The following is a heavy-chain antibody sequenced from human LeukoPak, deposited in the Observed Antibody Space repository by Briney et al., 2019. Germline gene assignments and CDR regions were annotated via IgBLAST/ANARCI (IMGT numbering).Heavy chain of an antibody. Sequence: PGGSLRLSCAASGFTFSSFAMSWVRQAPGKGLVWVSRINSDGSSISYADSVKGRFTISRDNAKNTLYLQMNSLRAEDTSVYYCARRAAALGAFDYWGQGTLVTVSS. CDR1: GFTFSSFA. V-gene: IGHV3-74*01. CDR2: INSDGSSI. D-gene: IGHD6-13*01. CDR3: ARRAAALGAFDY. J-gene: IGHJ4*02.